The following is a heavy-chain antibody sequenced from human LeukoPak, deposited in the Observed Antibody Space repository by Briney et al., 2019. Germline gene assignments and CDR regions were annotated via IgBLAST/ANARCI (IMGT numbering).Heavy chain of an antibody. V-gene: IGHV4-59*08. Sequence: PSETLSLTCTVSRGSISSYYWSWIRQPPGKGLEWIGYIYYSGSTNYNPSLKSRVTISVDTSKNQFSLKLSPVIAADTAMYYCARHWMAVAPYWYFDLWGRGTLVTVSS. CDR2: IYYSGST. D-gene: IGHD6-19*01. J-gene: IGHJ2*01. CDR1: RGSISSYY. CDR3: ARHWMAVAPYWYFDL.